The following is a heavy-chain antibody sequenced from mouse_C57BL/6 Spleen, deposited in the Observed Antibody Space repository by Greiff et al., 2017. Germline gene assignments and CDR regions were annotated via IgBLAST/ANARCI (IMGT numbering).Heavy chain of an antibody. D-gene: IGHD2-3*01. CDR3: ARQEGGYYTWFAY. V-gene: IGHV1-69*01. J-gene: IGHJ3*01. Sequence: VQLVESGAELVMPGASVKLSCKASGYTFTSYWMHWVKQRPGQGLEWIGEIDPSDSYTNYNQKFKGKSTLTVDKSSSTAYMQLSSLTSEDSAVYYCARQEGGYYTWFAYWGQGTLVTVSA. CDR2: IDPSDSYT. CDR1: GYTFTSYW.